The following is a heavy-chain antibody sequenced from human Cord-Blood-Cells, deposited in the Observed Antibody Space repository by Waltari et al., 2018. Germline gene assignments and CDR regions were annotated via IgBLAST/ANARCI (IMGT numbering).Heavy chain of an antibody. D-gene: IGHD3-3*01. J-gene: IGHJ4*02. V-gene: IGHV1-18*01. CDR3: ARDSVGDFWSGYYNRWGDY. CDR2: ISAYNGNT. Sequence: PGQGLEWMGWISAYNGNTNYAQKLQGRVTMTTDTSTSTAYMELRSLRSDDTAVYYCARDSVGDFWSGYYNRWGDYWGQGTLVTVSS.